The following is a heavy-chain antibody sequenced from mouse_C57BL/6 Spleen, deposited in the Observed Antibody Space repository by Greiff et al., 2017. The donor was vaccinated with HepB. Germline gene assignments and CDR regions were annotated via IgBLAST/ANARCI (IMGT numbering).Heavy chain of an antibody. D-gene: IGHD1-1*01. CDR3: ARFFRVNYYGSISYWYFDV. J-gene: IGHJ1*03. CDR1: GYTFTDYN. CDR2: INPNNGGT. V-gene: IGHV1-18*01. Sequence: EVQLKQSGPELVKPGASVKIPCKASGYTFTDYNMDWVKQSHGKSLEWIGDINPNNGGTIYNQKFKGKATLTVDKSSSTAYMELRSLTSEDTAVYYCARFFRVNYYGSISYWYFDVWGTVTTVTVSS.